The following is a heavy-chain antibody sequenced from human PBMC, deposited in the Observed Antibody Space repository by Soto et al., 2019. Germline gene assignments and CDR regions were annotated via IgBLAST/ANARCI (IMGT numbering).Heavy chain of an antibody. V-gene: IGHV6-1*01. Sequence: SQTLSLTCAISGDSVSSNSAAWNWIRQSPSRGLEWLGRTYYRSKWYNDCAVSVKSRITINPDTSKNQFSLQLNSVTPEDTAVYYCARDAPYIAVARGSAFDIWGQGTMVTVSS. CDR1: GDSVSSNSAA. D-gene: IGHD6-19*01. CDR3: ARDAPYIAVARGSAFDI. CDR2: TYYRSKWYN. J-gene: IGHJ3*02.